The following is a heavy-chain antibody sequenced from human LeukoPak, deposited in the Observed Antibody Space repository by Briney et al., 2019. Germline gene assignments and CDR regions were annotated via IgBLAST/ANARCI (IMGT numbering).Heavy chain of an antibody. CDR2: ISAYNGNT. CDR3: ARGNIMITFGGVIADAFDI. CDR1: GYTFTSYG. J-gene: IGHJ3*02. D-gene: IGHD3-16*02. Sequence: ASVKVSCKASGYTFTSYGISWVRQAPGQGLEWMGWISAYNGNTNYAQKLQGRVTMTTDTSTSTAYMELRSLRSDGTAVYYCARGNIMITFGGVIADAFDIWGQGTMVTVSS. V-gene: IGHV1-18*01.